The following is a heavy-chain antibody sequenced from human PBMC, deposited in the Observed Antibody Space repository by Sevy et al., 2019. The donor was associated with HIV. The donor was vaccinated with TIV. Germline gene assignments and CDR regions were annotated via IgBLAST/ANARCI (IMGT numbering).Heavy chain of an antibody. Sequence: GGSLRLSCAASGFTFSSYAMNWVRQAPGKGLEWVSAISGSGGSTYYADSVKGRFTISRDNSKNTLYLQMNSLGAEDTAVYYCAKDRTPYFYDSSGHPAFDIWGQGTMVTVSS. CDR1: GFTFSSYA. CDR2: ISGSGGST. CDR3: AKDRTPYFYDSSGHPAFDI. V-gene: IGHV3-23*01. J-gene: IGHJ3*02. D-gene: IGHD3-22*01.